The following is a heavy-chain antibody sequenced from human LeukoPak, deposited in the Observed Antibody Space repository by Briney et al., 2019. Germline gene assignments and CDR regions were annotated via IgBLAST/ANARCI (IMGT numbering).Heavy chain of an antibody. CDR2: INHSGST. CDR1: GGSISSYY. D-gene: IGHD3-16*02. J-gene: IGHJ4*02. V-gene: IGHV4-34*01. CDR3: ARGIRVKYYDYVWGSYRYEREPYYFDY. Sequence: SETLSLTCTVSGGSISSYYWSWIRQPPGKGLEWIGEINHSGSTNYNPSLKSRVTISVDTSKNQFSLKLSSVTAADTAVYYCARGIRVKYYDYVWGSYRYEREPYYFDYWGQGTLVTVSS.